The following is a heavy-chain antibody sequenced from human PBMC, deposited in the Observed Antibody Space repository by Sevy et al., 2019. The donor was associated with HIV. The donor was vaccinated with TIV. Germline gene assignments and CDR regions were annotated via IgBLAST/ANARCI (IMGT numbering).Heavy chain of an antibody. D-gene: IGHD3-3*01. CDR3: AREGYDLWSGYSAPYIDY. J-gene: IGHJ4*02. V-gene: IGHV1-2*02. CDR2: INTNSGDTGT. CDR1: GYTFTGNY. Sequence: ASVKVSCKTSGYTFTGNYIHWVRQAPGQGLEWMGWINTNSGDTGTQFAQKFQGRVTMTSDRSINTVYMNLTRLSPDDTAVYDCAREGYDLWSGYSAPYIDYWGQGTLVTVSS.